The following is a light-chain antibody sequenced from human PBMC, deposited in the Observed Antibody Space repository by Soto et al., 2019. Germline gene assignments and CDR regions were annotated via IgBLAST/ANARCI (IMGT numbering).Light chain of an antibody. V-gene: IGLV2-14*01. CDR1: SSDVGGYNY. CDR2: EVS. Sequence: ALTQPASVSGSPGQSITISCTGASSDVGGYNYVSWYQQHPGKAPKLMIYEVSNRPSGVSNRFSGSKSGNTASLTISGLQAKDEADYYCSSYTSSNTLVVFGTGTKVTVL. CDR3: SSYTSSNTLVV. J-gene: IGLJ1*01.